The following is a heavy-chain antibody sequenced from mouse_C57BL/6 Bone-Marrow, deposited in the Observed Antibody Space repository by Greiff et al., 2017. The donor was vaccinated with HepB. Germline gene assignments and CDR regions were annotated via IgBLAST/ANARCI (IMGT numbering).Heavy chain of an antibody. V-gene: IGHV7-1*01. CDR2: SRNKANDYTT. CDR3: AREITTVPHWYFDV. D-gene: IGHD1-1*01. J-gene: IGHJ1*03. Sequence: EVNVVESGGGLVQSGRSLRLSCATSGFTFSDFYMEWVRQAPGKGLEWIAASRNKANDYTTEYSASVKGRFIVSRDTSQSILYLQMNALRAEDTAIYYCAREITTVPHWYFDVWGTGTTVTVSS. CDR1: GFTFSDFY.